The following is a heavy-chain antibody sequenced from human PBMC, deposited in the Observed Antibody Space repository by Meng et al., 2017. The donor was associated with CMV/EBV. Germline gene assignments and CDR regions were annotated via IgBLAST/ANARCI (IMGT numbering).Heavy chain of an antibody. V-gene: IGHV3-21*01. CDR1: GFTFSSFS. CDR3: ARDRGAVTHYCYYGMDV. CDR2: ISSSSSYI. Sequence: LSLTCAASGFTFSSFSMNWVRQAPGKGLEWVSSISSSSSYIYYADSVKGRFTISRDNAKNSLYLQMNSLRAEDTAVYYCARDRGAVTHYCYYGMDVWGQGTTVTVSS. D-gene: IGHD4-23*01. J-gene: IGHJ6*02.